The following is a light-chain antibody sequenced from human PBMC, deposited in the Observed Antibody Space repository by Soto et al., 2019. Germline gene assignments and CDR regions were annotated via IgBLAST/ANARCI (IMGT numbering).Light chain of an antibody. CDR2: GVS. CDR1: QSVSNN. Sequence: EIVMTQSPATLSVSPGERATLSCRASQSVSNNLAWYQQKPGQAPRLLIYGVSTRATGIPARFSGSGSGTEFTLTISSLQSEDFAVYCCQQYNNWPYTFGQGTKVDI. V-gene: IGKV3-15*01. J-gene: IGKJ2*01. CDR3: QQYNNWPYT.